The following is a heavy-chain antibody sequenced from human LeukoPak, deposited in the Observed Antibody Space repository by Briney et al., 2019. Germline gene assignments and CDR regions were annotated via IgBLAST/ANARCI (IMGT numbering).Heavy chain of an antibody. CDR3: AREADCSGGGCYRGAFDI. J-gene: IGHJ3*02. CDR1: GFTFSTYA. Sequence: GGSLRLSCAASGFTFSTYAMHWVSQAPGKGLEWVAVIWYDGSNKYYGDSVKGRLTISRDNSKNTLFLQMNSLRAEDTAVYYCAREADCSGGGCYRGAFDIWGQGTMVAVSS. D-gene: IGHD2-15*01. CDR2: IWYDGSNK. V-gene: IGHV3-33*01.